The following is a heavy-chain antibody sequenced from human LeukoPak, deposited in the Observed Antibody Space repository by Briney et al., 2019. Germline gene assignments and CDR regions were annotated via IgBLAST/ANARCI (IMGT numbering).Heavy chain of an antibody. D-gene: IGHD3-22*01. CDR1: RFTFSSYA. J-gene: IGHJ4*02. CDR2: ISGSGGST. Sequence: PGGSLRLSCAASRFTFSSYAMSWVRQAPGKGLEWVSAISGSGGSTYYADSVKGRFTISRDNSKNTLYLQMNSLRAEDTAVYYCAKSYYYDSSGYYDVDYWGQGTLVTVSS. V-gene: IGHV3-23*01. CDR3: AKSYYYDSSGYYDVDY.